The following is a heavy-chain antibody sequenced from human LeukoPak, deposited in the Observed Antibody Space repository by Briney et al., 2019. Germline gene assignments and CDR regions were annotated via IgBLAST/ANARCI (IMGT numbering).Heavy chain of an antibody. V-gene: IGHV3-23*01. CDR1: GFTFSSYA. D-gene: IGHD2-21*01. J-gene: IGHJ4*02. Sequence: RGSLRLSCAASGFTFSSYAMSWVRQVPGTGLEWVSAISGSGDDTYYADFVKGRFTISRDNSKNTLYLQMNSLTAEDTAIYYCANDRVVIMPASLNYWGQGTLVIVSS. CDR2: ISGSGDDT. CDR3: ANDRVVIMPASLNY.